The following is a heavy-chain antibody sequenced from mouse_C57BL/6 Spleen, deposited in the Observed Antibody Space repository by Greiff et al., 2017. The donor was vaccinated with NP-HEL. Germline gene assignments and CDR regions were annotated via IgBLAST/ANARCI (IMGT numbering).Heavy chain of an antibody. D-gene: IGHD2-4*01. V-gene: IGHV3-6*01. CDR2: ISYDGSN. CDR1: GYSITSGYY. J-gene: IGHJ2*01. CDR3: ARRDYDGFDY. Sequence: EVQLVESGPGLVKPSQSLSLTCSVTGYSITSGYYWNWIRQFPGNKLEWMGYISYDGSNNYNPSLKNRISITRDTSKNQFFLKLNSVTTEDTATYYCARRDYDGFDYWGQGTTLTVSS.